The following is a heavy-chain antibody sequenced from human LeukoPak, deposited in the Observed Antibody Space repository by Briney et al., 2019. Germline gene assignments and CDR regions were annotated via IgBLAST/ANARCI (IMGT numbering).Heavy chain of an antibody. CDR1: GGSISSYY. D-gene: IGHD3-3*01. J-gene: IGHJ5*02. CDR3: ARGHSDSWSGYFMGWFDP. Sequence: SETLSLTCTVSGGSISSYYWNWIRQPAGKGLEWIGRIYTSGSTNYNPSLKSRVTMSVDTSKNQFSLKLSSVTAADAAVYYCARGHSDSWSGYFMGWFDPWGQGTLVTVSS. CDR2: IYTSGST. V-gene: IGHV4-4*07.